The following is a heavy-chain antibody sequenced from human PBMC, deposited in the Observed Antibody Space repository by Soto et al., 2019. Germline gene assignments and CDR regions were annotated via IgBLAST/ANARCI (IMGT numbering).Heavy chain of an antibody. Sequence: QVQLQESGPGLVTPSQTLSLTCTVSGSSISSGRYSWRGPRQHPGKGLEWIGYIYHSGSTYYNPCLKSRATISLDTSKNQFSLKLSSVTAADTAVYYCARDYMAVVDWGQGTLVTVSS. CDR3: ARDYMAVVD. CDR1: GSSISSGRYS. CDR2: IYHSGST. D-gene: IGHD2-15*01. J-gene: IGHJ4*02. V-gene: IGHV4-31*03.